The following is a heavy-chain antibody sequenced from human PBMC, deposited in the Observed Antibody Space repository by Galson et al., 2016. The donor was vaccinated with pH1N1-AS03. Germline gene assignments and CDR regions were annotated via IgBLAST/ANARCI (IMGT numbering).Heavy chain of an antibody. J-gene: IGHJ4*02. Sequence: SLRLSCAVSGLTFSSSSMNWVRQAPGKGLEWVASISSGGNAIYYADKLKGRFAVSRDNANNLLFLQMNSLIAEDTAVYYCARAPYFGSGSRAFDYWGQGTLVTVSS. D-gene: IGHD3-10*01. CDR1: GLTFSSSS. CDR2: ISSGGNAI. CDR3: ARAPYFGSGSRAFDY. V-gene: IGHV3-21*06.